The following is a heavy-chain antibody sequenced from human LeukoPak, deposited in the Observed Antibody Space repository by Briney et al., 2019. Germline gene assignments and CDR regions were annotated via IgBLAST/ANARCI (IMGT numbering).Heavy chain of an antibody. Sequence: SETLSLTCTVSGGSISSRTYYWAWIRQPPGQGLEWIGNIYYSGSTYYNPSLKSRVTISVDTSKNQFSLKLSSVTAADTAVYYCARTRYYYNSRSYGAPYYFDYWGQGTLVTVSS. CDR2: IYYSGST. CDR3: ARTRYYYNSRSYGAPYYFDY. J-gene: IGHJ4*02. D-gene: IGHD3-10*01. CDR1: GGSISSRTYY. V-gene: IGHV4-39*01.